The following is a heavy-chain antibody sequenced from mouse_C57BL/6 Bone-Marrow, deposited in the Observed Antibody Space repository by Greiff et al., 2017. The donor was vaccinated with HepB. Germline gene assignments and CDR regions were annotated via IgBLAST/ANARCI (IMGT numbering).Heavy chain of an antibody. J-gene: IGHJ4*01. D-gene: IGHD2-2*01. V-gene: IGHV5-6*02. CDR2: ISSGGSYT. Sequence: EVKLQESGGDLVKPGGSLKLSCAASGFTFSSYGMSWVRQTPDKRLEWVATISSGGSYTYYPDSVKGRFTISRDNAKNTLYLQMSSLKSEDTAMYDCARRRIYYGYNYAMDYWGQGTSVTVSS. CDR1: GFTFSSYG. CDR3: ARRRIYYGYNYAMDY.